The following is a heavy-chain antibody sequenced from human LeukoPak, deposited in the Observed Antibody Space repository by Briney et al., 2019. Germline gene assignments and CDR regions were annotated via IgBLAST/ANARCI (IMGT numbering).Heavy chain of an antibody. D-gene: IGHD6-19*01. V-gene: IGHV3-9*01. CDR3: AKGSRYSSGWYRSWFDP. CDR2: ISWNSGSI. Sequence: GGSLRLSCAASGFTFDDYAMHWVRQAPGKGLEWVSGISWNSGSIDYADSVKGRFTISRDNAKNSLYLQMNSLRAEDTAVYYCAKGSRYSSGWYRSWFDPWGQGTLVTVSS. CDR1: GFTFDDYA. J-gene: IGHJ5*02.